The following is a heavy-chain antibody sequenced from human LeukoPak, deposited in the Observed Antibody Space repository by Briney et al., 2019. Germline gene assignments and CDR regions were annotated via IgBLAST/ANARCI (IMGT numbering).Heavy chain of an antibody. Sequence: SETLSLTCTVSGGSISSISYYWGWIRQPPGKGLEWIGSIHYSGSTYYNPSLKSRVTISVDTSKNQFSLKVSSVTAADMAVYYCARLLGHWNYAHCEYWGQGTLVTVSS. J-gene: IGHJ4*02. V-gene: IGHV4-39*01. D-gene: IGHD1-7*01. CDR2: IHYSGST. CDR3: ARLLGHWNYAHCEY. CDR1: GGSISSISYY.